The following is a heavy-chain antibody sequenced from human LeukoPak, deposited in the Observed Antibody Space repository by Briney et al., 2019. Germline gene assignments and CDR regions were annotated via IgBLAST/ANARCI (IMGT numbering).Heavy chain of an antibody. CDR1: GFTFSNYA. Sequence: PGGSLRLSCAASGFTFSNYAMSWVRQAPGKGLEWVSAISGSGGSTYYADSVKGRFTISRDNSKNTLSLQMNSLRAGDTAVYYCAKDLRFIVVIYNMGVWGKGTPVTVPS. D-gene: IGHD2-2*01. CDR2: ISGSGGST. V-gene: IGHV3-23*01. CDR3: AKDLRFIVVIYNMGV. J-gene: IGHJ6*03.